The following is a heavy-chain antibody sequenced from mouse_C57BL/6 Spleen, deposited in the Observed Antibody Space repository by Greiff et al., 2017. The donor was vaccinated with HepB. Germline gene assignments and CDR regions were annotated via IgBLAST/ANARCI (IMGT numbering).Heavy chain of an antibody. CDR3: ARTDYGDWYFDV. V-gene: IGHV1-55*01. Sequence: QVQLKQPGAELVKPGASVKMSCKASGYTFTSYWITWVKQRPGQGLEWIGDIYPGSGSTNYNEKFKSKATLTVDTSSSTAYMQLSSLTSEDSAVYYCARTDYGDWYFDVWGTGTTVTVSS. D-gene: IGHD2-4*01. J-gene: IGHJ1*03. CDR1: GYTFTSYW. CDR2: IYPGSGST.